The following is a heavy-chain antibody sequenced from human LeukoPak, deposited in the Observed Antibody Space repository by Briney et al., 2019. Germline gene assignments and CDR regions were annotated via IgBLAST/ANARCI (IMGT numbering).Heavy chain of an antibody. CDR3: ARGDIVVVPAAIGEDAFDI. V-gene: IGHV1-18*01. CDR1: GYTFTSYG. Sequence: GASVKDSCKASGYTFTSYGISWVRQAPGQGLAWMGWISAYNGNTNYAQKLQGRVTMTTDTSTSTAYMELRSLRSDDTAVYYCARGDIVVVPAAIGEDAFDIWGQGTMVTVSS. J-gene: IGHJ3*02. CDR2: ISAYNGNT. D-gene: IGHD2-2*01.